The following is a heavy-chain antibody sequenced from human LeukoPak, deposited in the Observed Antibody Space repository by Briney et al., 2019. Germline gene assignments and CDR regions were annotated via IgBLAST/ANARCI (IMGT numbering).Heavy chain of an antibody. Sequence: AGSLRLSCAASGFSVNNLYMSWVRQAPGKGLEWVSVIYSGDRTYYADSVKGRFTISRDTSKNTVYLQMNSLRPEETAVYYCARDGEYSYGSGFDYWGQGTLVTASS. CDR3: ARDGEYSYGSGFDY. D-gene: IGHD5-18*01. V-gene: IGHV3-66*01. J-gene: IGHJ4*02. CDR1: GFSVNNLY. CDR2: IYSGDRT.